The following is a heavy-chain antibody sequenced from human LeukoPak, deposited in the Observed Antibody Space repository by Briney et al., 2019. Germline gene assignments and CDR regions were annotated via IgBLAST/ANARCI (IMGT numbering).Heavy chain of an antibody. Sequence: GGSLRLSCAASGFTFDDYAMHWVRQAPGKGLEWVSGISWNSGSISYADSVKGRFTISRDNAKNSLYLQMNSLRAEDMALYYCAKDINYDSSGYYSDWGQGTLVTVSS. CDR3: AKDINYDSSGYYSD. V-gene: IGHV3-9*03. J-gene: IGHJ4*02. CDR1: GFTFDDYA. D-gene: IGHD3-22*01. CDR2: ISWNSGSI.